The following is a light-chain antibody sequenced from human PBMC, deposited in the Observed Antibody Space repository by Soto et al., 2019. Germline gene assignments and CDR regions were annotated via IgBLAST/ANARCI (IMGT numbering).Light chain of an antibody. CDR3: QQLKSYPIT. CDR1: QGITSY. J-gene: IGKJ5*01. Sequence: IQFNQSPSSLSASVGDRVTITCRASQGITSYLAWYQQKPGKAPKLLIHSASTLQSGVPSRFSGSASGADFTLTISSLQPEDFATYYCQQLKSYPITFGQGTRLEIK. CDR2: SAS. V-gene: IGKV1-9*01.